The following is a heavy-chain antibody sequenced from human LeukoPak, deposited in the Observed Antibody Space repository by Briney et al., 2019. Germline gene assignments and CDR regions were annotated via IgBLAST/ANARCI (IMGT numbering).Heavy chain of an antibody. Sequence: SETLSLTCTVSGGSISSGDYYWSWIRQPPGKGLEWIGYIYYSGSTYYNPSLKSRVTISVDTSKNQFSLKLSSVTAADTAVYYCARHVAGPYYFDSWGQGILVTVSS. CDR3: ARHVAGPYYFDS. CDR2: IYYSGST. CDR1: GGSISSGDYY. V-gene: IGHV4-30-4*08. J-gene: IGHJ4*02. D-gene: IGHD6-19*01.